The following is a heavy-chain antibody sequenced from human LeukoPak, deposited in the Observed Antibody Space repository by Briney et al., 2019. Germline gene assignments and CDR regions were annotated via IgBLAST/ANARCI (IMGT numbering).Heavy chain of an antibody. D-gene: IGHD3-16*01. CDR2: IIPIFGTA. J-gene: IGHJ3*02. Sequence: ASVKVSCKASGGTFSSYTISWVLQAPGQGLEWMGRIIPIFGTANYAQRFQGRVTITTDESTSTAYMELSSLRSEDTAVYYCARVGTWGAFDIWGQGTMVTVSS. CDR1: GGTFSSYT. CDR3: ARVGTWGAFDI. V-gene: IGHV1-69*05.